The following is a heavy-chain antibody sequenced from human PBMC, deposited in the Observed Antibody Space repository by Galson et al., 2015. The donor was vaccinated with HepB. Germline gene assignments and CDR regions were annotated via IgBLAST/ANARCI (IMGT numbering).Heavy chain of an antibody. CDR3: ARLDSSSWYSDY. Sequence: LSLTCAVYGGSFSGYYWSWIRQPPGKGLEWIGEINHSGSTNYNPSLKSRVTISVDTSKNQFSLKLSSVTAADTAVYYCARLDSSSWYSDYWGQGTLVTVSS. CDR2: INHSGST. D-gene: IGHD6-13*01. CDR1: GGSFSGYY. J-gene: IGHJ4*02. V-gene: IGHV4-34*01.